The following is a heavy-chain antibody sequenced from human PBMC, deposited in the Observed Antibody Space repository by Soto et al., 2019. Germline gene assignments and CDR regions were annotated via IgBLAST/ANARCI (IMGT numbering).Heavy chain of an antibody. V-gene: IGHV3-48*02. CDR1: GFTFGSYS. D-gene: IGHD6-19*01. J-gene: IGHJ6*02. CDR2: MSSSGSTI. Sequence: GASLRLSCAASGFTFGSYSMNWVRQAPGKGLEWISYMSSSGSTIYDAGSVKGRFNISRDNAKNSLYMHMHSLRDEDTAVYYCARVDGGQWLLRSLRYYGMDVGGQGTTVTVYS. CDR3: ARVDGGQWLLRSLRYYGMDV.